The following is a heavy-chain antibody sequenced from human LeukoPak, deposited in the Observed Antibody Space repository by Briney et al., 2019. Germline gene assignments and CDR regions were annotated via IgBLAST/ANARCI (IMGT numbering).Heavy chain of an antibody. Sequence: SQTLSLTCAVSGGSISSGGYSWSWIRQPPGKGLEWIGYIYHSGSTYYNPSLKSRVTISVDRSKNQFSLKLSSVTAADTAVYYCARGPMIGAFDIWGQGTMVTVSS. CDR2: IYHSGST. V-gene: IGHV4-30-2*01. D-gene: IGHD3-22*01. J-gene: IGHJ3*02. CDR3: ARGPMIGAFDI. CDR1: GGSISSGGYS.